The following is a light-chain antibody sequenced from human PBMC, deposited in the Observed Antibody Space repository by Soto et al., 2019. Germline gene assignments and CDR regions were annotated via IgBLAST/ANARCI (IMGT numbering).Light chain of an antibody. J-gene: IGLJ1*01. V-gene: IGLV2-14*01. CDR3: SSYTGSSTYV. CDR1: SSDIGNYNY. Sequence: QSALTQPASVSGSPGQSITISCTGTSSDIGNYNYLSWYQQYPAKAPKLMIYEVSYRPSGVSNRFPGSKSGNTASLTISWLQAEDEADYYCSSYTGSSTYVFGTGTKLTVL. CDR2: EVS.